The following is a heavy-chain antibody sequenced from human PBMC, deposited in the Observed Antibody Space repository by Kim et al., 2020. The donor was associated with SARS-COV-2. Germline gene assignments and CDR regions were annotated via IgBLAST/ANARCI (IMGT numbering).Heavy chain of an antibody. D-gene: IGHD6-13*01. CDR1: GFTFSSYA. Sequence: GGSLRLSCAASGFTFSSYAMHWVRQAPGKGLEWVAVISYDGSNKYYADSVKGRFTISRDNSKNTLYLQMNSLRAEDTAVYYCARDKFSSSWNAFDIWGQG. V-gene: IGHV3-30*04. CDR3: ARDKFSSSWNAFDI. CDR2: ISYDGSNK. J-gene: IGHJ3*02.